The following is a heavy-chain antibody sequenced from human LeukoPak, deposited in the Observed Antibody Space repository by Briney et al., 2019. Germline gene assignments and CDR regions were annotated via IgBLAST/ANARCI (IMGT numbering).Heavy chain of an antibody. CDR2: ISGSGGST. D-gene: IGHD4-17*01. CDR1: GFAVSSNY. V-gene: IGHV3-23*01. CDR3: AQEGEWTTTVSPFDY. J-gene: IGHJ4*02. Sequence: PGGSLRLSCEASGFAVSSNYISWVRQAPGKGLKWVSGISGSGGSTYYADSVKGRFTISRDNSKNTLYLQMNSLRAEDTAVYYCAQEGEWTTTVSPFDYWGQGTLVTVSS.